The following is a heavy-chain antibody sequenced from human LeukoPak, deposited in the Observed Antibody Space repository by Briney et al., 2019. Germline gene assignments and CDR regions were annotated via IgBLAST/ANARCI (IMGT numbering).Heavy chain of an antibody. J-gene: IGHJ4*02. CDR2: IDWNDDK. CDR3: ARISSGYYDRSGYDDY. Sequence: CGPALVKPTQTLTLTCTFPGFSFSTSRMRVSWIRQPPGKALEWLARIDWNDDKFYSTSLKTRLTISKDTSKNQVVLTITHMYPVDTATYYCARISSGYYDRSGYDDYWGQGTLVTVSS. CDR1: GFSFSTSRMR. D-gene: IGHD3-22*01. V-gene: IGHV2-70*04.